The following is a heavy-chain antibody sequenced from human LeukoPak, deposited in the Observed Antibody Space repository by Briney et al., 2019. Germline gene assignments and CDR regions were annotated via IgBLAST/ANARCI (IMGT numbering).Heavy chain of an antibody. Sequence: SETLSLTCTVSGGSISSYYWSWIRQPPGKGPEWIGSIYYSGSTYYNPSLKSRVTISVDTSKNQFSLKLSSVTAADTAVYYCARRNYYDSSLDYWGQGTLVTVSS. CDR3: ARRNYYDSSLDY. CDR2: IYYSGST. V-gene: IGHV4-59*05. J-gene: IGHJ4*02. CDR1: GGSISSYY. D-gene: IGHD3-22*01.